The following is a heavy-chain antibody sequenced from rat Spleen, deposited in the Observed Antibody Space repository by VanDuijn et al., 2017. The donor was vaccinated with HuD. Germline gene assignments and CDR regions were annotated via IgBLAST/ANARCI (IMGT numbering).Heavy chain of an antibody. CDR1: GFTLSDHY. Sequence: EVQLVESDGGLVQPGRSLKLSCAASGFTLSDHYMAWVRQAPTKGLEWVATISASGGSTYFRDSVKGRFTISRDVTKTTLYLQMSSLRSEDTATYYCTRGRVYFGYTGFEYWGQGVMVTVSS. CDR2: ISASGGST. V-gene: IGHV5-27*01. D-gene: IGHD4-3*01. CDR3: TRGRVYFGYTGFEY. J-gene: IGHJ2*01.